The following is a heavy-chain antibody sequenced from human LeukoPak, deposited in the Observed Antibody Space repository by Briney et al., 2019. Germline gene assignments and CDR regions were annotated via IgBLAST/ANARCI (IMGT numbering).Heavy chain of an antibody. CDR2: ISYDGVDE. CDR1: GFTFTWYA. D-gene: IGHD4-17*01. Sequence: GRSLRLSCAASGFTFTWYAMHWVRQAPGKGLEWVALISYDGVDESYADSVKGRFTISRDNPKNTLFLQMNSLRPEDTAVYYCARAPYGDYWGKNYLDYWGQGTLVTVSS. J-gene: IGHJ4*02. CDR3: ARAPYGDYWGKNYLDY. V-gene: IGHV3-30*04.